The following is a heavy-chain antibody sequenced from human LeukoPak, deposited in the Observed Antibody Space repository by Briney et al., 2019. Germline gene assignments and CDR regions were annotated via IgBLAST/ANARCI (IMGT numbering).Heavy chain of an antibody. CDR3: ARVEVGANLPEYYFDY. D-gene: IGHD1-26*01. Sequence: PGGSLRLSCAASGFTFSSYWMSWVRQAPGKGLEWVANIKQDGSEKYYVDSVKGRFTISRDNAKNSLYLQMNSLRAEDTAVYYCARVEVGANLPEYYFDYWGQGTLVTVSS. V-gene: IGHV3-7*01. CDR2: IKQDGSEK. CDR1: GFTFSSYW. J-gene: IGHJ4*02.